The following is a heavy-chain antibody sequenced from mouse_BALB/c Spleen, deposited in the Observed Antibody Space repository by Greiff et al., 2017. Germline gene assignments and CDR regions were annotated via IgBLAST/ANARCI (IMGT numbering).Heavy chain of an antibody. D-gene: IGHD2-1*01. CDR3: ARVYGNGFAY. J-gene: IGHJ3*01. CDR1: GFTFSSYA. CDR2: ISSGGST. Sequence: EVQLVESGGGLVQPGGSRKLSCAASGFTFSSYAMSWVRQTPEKRLEWVASISSGGSTYYPDSVMGRFTIARDNARNILYLQMSSLRSEDTAMYYCARVYGNGFAYWGQGTLVTVSA. V-gene: IGHV5-6-5*01.